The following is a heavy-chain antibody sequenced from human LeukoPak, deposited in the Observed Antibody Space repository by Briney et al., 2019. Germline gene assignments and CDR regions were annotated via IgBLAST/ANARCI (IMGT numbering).Heavy chain of an antibody. CDR2: ISWDGGTA. CDR1: GFNFDDYT. J-gene: IGHJ4*02. D-gene: IGHD3-16*02. V-gene: IGHV3-43*01. CDR3: VKDIGDSTGYNYPDY. Sequence: GGSLRLSCAASGFNFDDYTMHWVRQAPGKGLEWVSLISWDGGTAYYADSVKGRFTISRDNSKNSLYLQMNSLRTEGTALYYCVKDIGDSTGYNYPDYWGQGTLVTVSP.